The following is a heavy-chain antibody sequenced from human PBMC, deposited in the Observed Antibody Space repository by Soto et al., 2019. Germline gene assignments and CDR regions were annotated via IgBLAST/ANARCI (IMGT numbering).Heavy chain of an antibody. J-gene: IGHJ4*02. Sequence: QVQLQESGPGLVKPSQTLSLTCTVSGGSISSGGYYWSWIRQHPGKGLEWIGYIYYSGSTYYNPSLKSLVTPPVDTSKPPFSLKLSSVTAADTAVYYCASGDYGGNSFDYWGQGTLVTVSS. CDR2: IYYSGST. V-gene: IGHV4-31*01. D-gene: IGHD4-17*01. CDR1: GGSISSGGYY. CDR3: ASGDYGGNSFDY.